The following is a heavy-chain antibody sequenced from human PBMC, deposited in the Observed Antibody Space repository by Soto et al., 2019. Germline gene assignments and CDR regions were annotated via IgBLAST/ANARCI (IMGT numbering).Heavy chain of an antibody. V-gene: IGHV3-53*01. Sequence: GGSLRLSSAASGFTFSDHQMNWVPQAPGRGLEWVSVIYSSGTTYYGDSVKGRFTISRDNSKNTLYLQMNSLRTEDTALYYCARAGSPFHSDSTGYWGFDYWGQGTLVTVSS. CDR2: IYSSGTT. CDR1: GFTFSDHQ. CDR3: ARAGSPFHSDSTGYWGFDY. D-gene: IGHD3-9*01. J-gene: IGHJ4*02.